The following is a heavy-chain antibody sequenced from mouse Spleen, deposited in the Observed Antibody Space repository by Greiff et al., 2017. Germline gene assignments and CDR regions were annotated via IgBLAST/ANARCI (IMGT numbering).Heavy chain of an antibody. CDR1: GYTFTSYW. V-gene: IGHV1-69*01. CDR2: IDPSDSYT. D-gene: IGHD1-1*01. J-gene: IGHJ2*01. CDR3: AILWVDY. Sequence: VQLQQPGAELVMPGASVKLSCKASGYTFTSYWMHWVKQRPGQGLEWIGEIDPSDSYTNYNQKFKGKATLTVDKSSSTAYMQLSSLTSEDSAVYYCAILWVDYWGQGTTLTVSS.